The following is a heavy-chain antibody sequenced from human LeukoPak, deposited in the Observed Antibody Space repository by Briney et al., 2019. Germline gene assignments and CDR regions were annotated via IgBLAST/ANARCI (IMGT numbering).Heavy chain of an antibody. CDR1: GGTFSSYA. CDR2: IIPIFGTA. D-gene: IGHD5-12*01. CDR3: ARDGSGGYSGYDYPYYFDY. Sequence: SVTVSCKASGGTFSSYAISWVRQAPGQGLEWMGGIIPIFGTANYAQKFQGRVTITTDESTSTAYMELSSLRSEDTAVYYCARDGSGGYSGYDYPYYFDYWGQGTLVTVSS. J-gene: IGHJ4*02. V-gene: IGHV1-69*05.